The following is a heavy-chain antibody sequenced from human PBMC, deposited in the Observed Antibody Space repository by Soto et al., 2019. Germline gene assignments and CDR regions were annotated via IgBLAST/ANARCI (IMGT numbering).Heavy chain of an antibody. Sequence: NPSETLSLTCTVSGGSISSYYWSWSRQPPGKGLEWIGYMYYSGSTNYNPSLKSRVTISVDTSKNQFSLKLSSVTAADTAVYYCARDAGGPADYWGQGTLVTVAS. V-gene: IGHV4-59*01. CDR1: GGSISSYY. CDR3: ARDAGGPADY. CDR2: MYYSGST. J-gene: IGHJ4*02. D-gene: IGHD2-15*01.